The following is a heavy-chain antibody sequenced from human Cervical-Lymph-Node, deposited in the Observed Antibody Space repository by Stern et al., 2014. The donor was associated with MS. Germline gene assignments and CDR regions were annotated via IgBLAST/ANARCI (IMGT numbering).Heavy chain of an antibody. D-gene: IGHD2-15*01. CDR3: ARAAGNYWYFDL. CDR1: GFSFSNYV. V-gene: IGHV3-64*07. Sequence: MQLVQSGGAWVRPGGSLRLSCVASGFSFSNYVMHWVRQAPGKGLEFVSAIKSSGSRTYLADSVKGRFSVSRDNSKDTLYLQMGSLRPEDMGVYYCARAAGNYWYFDLWGRGTLVTVSS. J-gene: IGHJ2*01. CDR2: IKSSGSRT.